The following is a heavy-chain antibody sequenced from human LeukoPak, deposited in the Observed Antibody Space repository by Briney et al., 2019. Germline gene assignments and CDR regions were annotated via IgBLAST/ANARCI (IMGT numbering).Heavy chain of an antibody. CDR1: GGSISSYY. J-gene: IGHJ4*02. CDR2: IYYSGST. Sequence: PSETLSLTCTVSGGSISSYYWSWIRQPPGKGLEWIGYIYYSGSTNYNPSLKSRVTISVDTSKNQFSLKLSSVTAADTAVYYCAVLGVAGLFDYWGQGTLVTVSS. CDR3: AVLGVAGLFDY. V-gene: IGHV4-59*01. D-gene: IGHD6-19*01.